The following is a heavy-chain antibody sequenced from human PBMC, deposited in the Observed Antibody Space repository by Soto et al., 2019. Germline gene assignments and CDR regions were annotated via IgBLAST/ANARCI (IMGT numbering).Heavy chain of an antibody. CDR3: ARANGGNPRYGY. J-gene: IGHJ4*02. Sequence: QVQLVQSGAEVKKPGASVKVSCKASGYTFTSYYMHWVRQAPGQGLEWMGIINPSGGSTSYAQKFQGRVTRTRDTSTSTVYMELSSLRSEDTAVYYCARANGGNPRYGYWGQGTLVTVSS. D-gene: IGHD2-15*01. V-gene: IGHV1-46*01. CDR2: INPSGGST. CDR1: GYTFTSYY.